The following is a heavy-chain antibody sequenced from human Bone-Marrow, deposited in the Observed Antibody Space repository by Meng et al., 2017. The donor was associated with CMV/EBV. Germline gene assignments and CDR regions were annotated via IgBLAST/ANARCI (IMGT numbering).Heavy chain of an antibody. Sequence: QVQLVQYGGEMKKPGALVKVSCTTSGLTFSDYDIHWVRQAPGQGLEWMGWVNSKNEATNYARKFQGRVSMTRDTSISTAHMELSRLMSDDTAVYYCVRSSGWSLFDYWGQGTLVTVSS. CDR1: GLTFSDYD. J-gene: IGHJ4*02. CDR3: VRSSGWSLFDY. CDR2: VNSKNEAT. V-gene: IGHV1-2*02. D-gene: IGHD6-19*01.